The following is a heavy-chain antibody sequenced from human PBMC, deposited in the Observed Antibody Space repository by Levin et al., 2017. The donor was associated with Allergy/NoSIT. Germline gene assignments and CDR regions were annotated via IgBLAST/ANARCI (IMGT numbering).Heavy chain of an antibody. J-gene: IGHJ3*02. V-gene: IGHV1-18*01. CDR2: ISAYNGDT. CDR3: ARNGTGQAFDI. Sequence: ASVKVSCKASGYTFTTYGISWVRQAPGQGLEYMGWISAYNGDTNYVQMLQGRVTLTTDTSTSTAYMELRSLRSDDTAVYYCARNGTGQAFDIWGQGTMVIVSS. D-gene: IGHD3/OR15-3a*01. CDR1: GYTFTTYG.